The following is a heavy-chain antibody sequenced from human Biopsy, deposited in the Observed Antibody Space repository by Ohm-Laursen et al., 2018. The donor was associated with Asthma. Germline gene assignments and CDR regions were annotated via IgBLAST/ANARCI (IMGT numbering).Heavy chain of an antibody. CDR3: ARATSTWSQSGPHFFDH. CDR2: VHSHGST. V-gene: IGHV4-59*07. Sequence: SDTLSLTCTVSPGSINDYYWNWIRQFPGKGLEGIGYVHSHGSTRFNPSLKSRATVSADTSVDQVSLMLSSVSAADTAIYYCARATSTWSQSGPHFFDHWGPGTLVTVSS. J-gene: IGHJ5*02. CDR1: PGSINDYY. D-gene: IGHD6-13*01.